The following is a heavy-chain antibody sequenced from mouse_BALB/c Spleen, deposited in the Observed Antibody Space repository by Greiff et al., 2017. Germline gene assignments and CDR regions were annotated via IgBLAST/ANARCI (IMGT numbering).Heavy chain of an antibody. CDR1: GFTFSSFG. Sequence: EVQLVESGGGLVQPGGSRKLSCAASGFTFSSFGMHWVRQAPEKGLEWVAYISSGSSTIYYADTVKGRFTISRDNPKNTLFLQMTSLRSEDTAMYYCARMEGRGYAMDYWGQGTSVTVSS. V-gene: IGHV5-17*02. CDR2: ISSGSSTI. CDR3: ARMEGRGYAMDY. J-gene: IGHJ4*01.